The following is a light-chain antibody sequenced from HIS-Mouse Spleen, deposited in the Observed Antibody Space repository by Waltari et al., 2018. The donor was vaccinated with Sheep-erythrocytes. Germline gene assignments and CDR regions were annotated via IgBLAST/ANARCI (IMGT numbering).Light chain of an antibody. CDR1: QSVSSN. CDR2: GAS. V-gene: IGKV3-15*01. Sequence: EIVMTQSPATLSVSPGERATLSFRASQSVSSNLAWYQQKPGQAPRLLIYGASTRATGIPARFSGSGYGTEFALTNSSMQSEDFAVYYCQKYNNWPRTFGQGTKVEIK. CDR3: QKYNNWPRT. J-gene: IGKJ1*01.